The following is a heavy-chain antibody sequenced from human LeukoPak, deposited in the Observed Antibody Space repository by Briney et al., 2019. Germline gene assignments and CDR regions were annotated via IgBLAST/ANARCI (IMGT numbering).Heavy chain of an antibody. CDR2: ISSSSTI. CDR1: GFTFSSYA. Sequence: GGSLRLSCAASGFTFSSYAMSWVRQAPGKGLEWVSYISSSSTIYYADSVKGRFTISRDNAKNSLYLQMNSLRDEDTAVYYCARDEGYSGYVDAFDIWGQGTMVTVSS. D-gene: IGHD5-12*01. CDR3: ARDEGYSGYVDAFDI. V-gene: IGHV3-48*02. J-gene: IGHJ3*02.